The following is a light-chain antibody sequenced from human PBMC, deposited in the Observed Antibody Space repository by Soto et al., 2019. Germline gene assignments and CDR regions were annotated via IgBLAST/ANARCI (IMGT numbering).Light chain of an antibody. V-gene: IGLV2-14*01. Sequence: QSALTQPASVSGSPGQSITICCTGTSSDVGGYNYVSWYQQHPGKAPKLMIYEVSNRPSGVSNRSSGSKSGNTASLTISGLQAEDEADYYCSSYTSSTFYVFGTGTKVTV. CDR3: SSYTSSTFYV. CDR2: EVS. J-gene: IGLJ1*01. CDR1: SSDVGGYNY.